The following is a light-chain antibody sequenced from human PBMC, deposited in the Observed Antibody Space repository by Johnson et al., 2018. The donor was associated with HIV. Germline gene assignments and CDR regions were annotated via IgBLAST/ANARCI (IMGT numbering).Light chain of an antibody. Sequence: HSVLTQPPSVSAAPGQKVTISCSGSSCDIGNNYVSCHQQFPGTAPKLLIYDNNKRPSGIPDRFSGSKFGTSATLGITGLKPGDEADYNGGIWDSSLRAYVIGTGTKVTVL. CDR2: DNN. J-gene: IGLJ1*01. CDR3: GIWDSSLRAYV. CDR1: SCDIGNNY. V-gene: IGLV1-51*01.